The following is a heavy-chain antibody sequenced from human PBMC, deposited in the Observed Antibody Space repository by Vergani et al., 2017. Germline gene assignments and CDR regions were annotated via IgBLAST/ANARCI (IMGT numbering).Heavy chain of an antibody. CDR3: ARDGTDIFVSSSDYSHLLYY. V-gene: IGHV3-21*01. D-gene: IGHD3-22*01. J-gene: IGHJ4*02. CDR2: ITGSSSYI. Sequence: EVQLVESGGGLVKPGGSLRLSCAASGFTFSDYSMNWVRQAPGKGLEWVSSITGSSSYIYYADSVKGRFAVSRDNFKNTMYLQMDRLTTDDTAVYFCARDGTDIFVSSSDYSHLLYYWGQGILVTVSS. CDR1: GFTFSDYS.